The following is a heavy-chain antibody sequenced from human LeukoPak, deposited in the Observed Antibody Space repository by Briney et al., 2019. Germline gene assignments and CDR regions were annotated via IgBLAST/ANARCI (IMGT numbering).Heavy chain of an antibody. CDR2: IYHSGST. J-gene: IGHJ4*02. Sequence: SSETLSLTCAVSGGSISSSNWWSWVRQPPGKGLEWIGEIYHSGSTNYNPSLKSRVTISVDTSKNQFSLKLSSVTAADTAVYYCARRGSWYYFDYWGQGTLVTVSS. CDR3: ARRGSWYYFDY. CDR1: GGSISSSNW. V-gene: IGHV4-4*02. D-gene: IGHD6-13*01.